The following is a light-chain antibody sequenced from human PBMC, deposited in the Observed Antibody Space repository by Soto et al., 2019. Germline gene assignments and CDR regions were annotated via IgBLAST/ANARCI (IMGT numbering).Light chain of an antibody. CDR1: SSDVGGYNY. V-gene: IGLV2-14*01. J-gene: IGLJ1*01. CDR3: NSYRSSSTRYV. CDR2: DVT. Sequence: QSVLTQPASVSGSPGQSITISCTGTSSDVGGYNYVSWYQQHPGKAPKLMISDVTNRPSGVSERFSGSKSGNTASLTISGLQAEDEADYYCNSYRSSSTRYVFGTGTKVTVL.